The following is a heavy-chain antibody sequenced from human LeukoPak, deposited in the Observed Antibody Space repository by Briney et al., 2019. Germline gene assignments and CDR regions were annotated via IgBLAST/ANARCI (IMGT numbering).Heavy chain of an antibody. CDR3: ASEDDGAFDI. V-gene: IGHV4-61*08. CDR2: IYYSGST. CDR1: GGSISSGGYY. D-gene: IGHD3-3*01. Sequence: PSETLSLTCTVSGGSISSGGYYWSWIRQHPGKGLEWIGYIYYSGSTNYNPSLKSRVTISVDTSKNQFSLKLSSVTAADTAVYYCASEDDGAFDIWGQGTMVTVSS. J-gene: IGHJ3*02.